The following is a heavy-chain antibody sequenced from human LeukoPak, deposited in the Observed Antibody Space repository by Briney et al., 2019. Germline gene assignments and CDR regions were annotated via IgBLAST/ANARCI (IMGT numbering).Heavy chain of an antibody. CDR1: GFTFSSYE. Sequence: GGSLRLSYAASGFTFSSYEMNWVRQAPGKGLEWVSYISSRGSTIYYADSVKGRFTISRDNAKNSLYLQMNSLRAEDTAVYYCARDQYFGALDYWGQGTLVTVSS. D-gene: IGHD3-9*01. CDR3: ARDQYFGALDY. CDR2: ISSRGSTI. V-gene: IGHV3-48*03. J-gene: IGHJ4*02.